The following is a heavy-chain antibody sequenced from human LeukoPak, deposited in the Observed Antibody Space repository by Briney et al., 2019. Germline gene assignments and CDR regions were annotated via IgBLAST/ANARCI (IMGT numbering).Heavy chain of an antibody. D-gene: IGHD6-6*01. J-gene: IGHJ4*02. Sequence: PGGSLRLSCAASGFTFSGSAMHWVRQASGKGLEWVGRIRSKANSYATAYAASVKGRFTISRDDSKNTAYLQMNSLRAEDTAVYYCAREYRGAPDYWGQGTLVTVSS. V-gene: IGHV3-73*01. CDR3: AREYRGAPDY. CDR2: IRSKANSYAT. CDR1: GFTFSGSA.